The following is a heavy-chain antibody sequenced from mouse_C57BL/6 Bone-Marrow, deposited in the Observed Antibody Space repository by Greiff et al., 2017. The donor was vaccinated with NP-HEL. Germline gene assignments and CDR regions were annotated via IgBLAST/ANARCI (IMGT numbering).Heavy chain of an antibody. J-gene: IGHJ2*01. CDR1: GYAFSSSW. Sequence: VQRVESGPELVKPGASVKISCKASGYAFSSSWMNWVKQRPGKGLEWIGRIYPGDGDTNYNGKFKGKATLTADKSSSTAYMQLSSLTSEDSAVYFCAPNWGFDYWGQGTTLTVSS. V-gene: IGHV1-82*01. CDR2: IYPGDGDT. D-gene: IGHD4-1*01. CDR3: APNWGFDY.